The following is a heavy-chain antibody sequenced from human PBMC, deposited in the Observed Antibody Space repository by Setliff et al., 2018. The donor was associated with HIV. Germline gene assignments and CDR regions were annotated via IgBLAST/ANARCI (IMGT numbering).Heavy chain of an antibody. CDR1: GGSFSNYY. CDR3: ARRRSSGWYHYFDY. J-gene: IGHJ4*02. V-gene: IGHV4-34*01. D-gene: IGHD6-19*01. CDR2: RSPSGTT. Sequence: PSETLSLPFTVYGGSFSNYYTNGIRQPPGKGLEWMGERSPSGTTRSNPSLQSRVTISVDTSKNQFSLKLSSVTAAEPAVYYCARRRSSGWYHYFDYWGQGTLVTVSS.